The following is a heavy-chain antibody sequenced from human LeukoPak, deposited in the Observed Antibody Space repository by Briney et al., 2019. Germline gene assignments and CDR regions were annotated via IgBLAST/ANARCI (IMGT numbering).Heavy chain of an antibody. CDR3: ARVPYCSGGSCNYYYYYGMDV. CDR1: GGSLSGYY. Sequence: PSETLSLTCAVYGGSLSGYYWSWIRQPPGKGLEWIGEINHSGSTNYNPSLKSRLTISVDTSKNQFSLKLSSVTAADTAVYYCARVPYCSGGSCNYYYYYGMDVWGQGTTVTVSS. CDR2: INHSGST. D-gene: IGHD2-15*01. V-gene: IGHV4-34*01. J-gene: IGHJ6*02.